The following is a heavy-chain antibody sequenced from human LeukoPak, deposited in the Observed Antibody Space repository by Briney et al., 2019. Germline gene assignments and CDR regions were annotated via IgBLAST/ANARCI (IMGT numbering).Heavy chain of an antibody. V-gene: IGHV1-2*02. D-gene: IGHD3-22*01. CDR1: GYTFTGYY. CDR2: INPNSGGT. CDR3: ATFLDYYDSSGYNIRGAFDI. J-gene: IGHJ3*02. Sequence: ASVKVSCKASGYTFTGYYMHWVRQAPGQGLEWMGWINPNSGGTNYAQKFQGRVTMTRDTSISTAYMELSRLRSDDTAVYYCATFLDYYDSSGYNIRGAFDIWGQGTMVTVSS.